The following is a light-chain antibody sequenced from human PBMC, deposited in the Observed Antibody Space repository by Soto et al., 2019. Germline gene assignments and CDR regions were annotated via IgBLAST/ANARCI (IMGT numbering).Light chain of an antibody. V-gene: IGLV2-14*01. J-gene: IGLJ1*01. CDR1: SSDIGAYDY. CDR3: SSYTSRSTVCV. Sequence: QSALTQPASVSGSPGQSITVSCTGTSSDIGAYDYVSWYQQHPGKAPKVIISEVSKRPSGVSHRFSGSKSGNTASLTISGLQAEDEADYYCSSYTSRSTVCVFGTGSKVTVL. CDR2: EVS.